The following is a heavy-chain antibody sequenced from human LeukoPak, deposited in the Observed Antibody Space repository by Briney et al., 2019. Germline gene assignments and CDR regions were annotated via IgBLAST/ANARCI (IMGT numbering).Heavy chain of an antibody. CDR3: ARHTYYYDSSGYYGHGDAFDI. D-gene: IGHD3-22*01. J-gene: IGHJ3*02. CDR1: GSSFTSYW. V-gene: IGHV5-10-1*01. CDR2: IDPSDSYT. Sequence: GESLKISCKGSGSSFTSYWISWVRQMPGKGLEWVGRIDPSDSYTNYSPSFQGHVTISADKSISTAYLQWSSLKASDTAMYYCARHTYYYDSSGYYGHGDAFDIWGQGTMVTVSS.